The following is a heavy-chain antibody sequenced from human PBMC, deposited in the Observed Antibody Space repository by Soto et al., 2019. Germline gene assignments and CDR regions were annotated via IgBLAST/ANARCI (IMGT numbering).Heavy chain of an antibody. V-gene: IGHV3-9*01. CDR1: GFTFDDYA. CDR2: ISWNSGSI. J-gene: IGHJ3*02. D-gene: IGHD6-13*01. Sequence: EVQLVESGGGLVQPGRSLRLSCAASGFTFDDYAMHWVRQAPGKGLEWVSGISWNSGSIGYADSVKGRFTISRDNAKNSLYLQMTSLRAEDTALYYCAKDKAAAAIGGAFDIWGQGTMVTVSS. CDR3: AKDKAAAAIGGAFDI.